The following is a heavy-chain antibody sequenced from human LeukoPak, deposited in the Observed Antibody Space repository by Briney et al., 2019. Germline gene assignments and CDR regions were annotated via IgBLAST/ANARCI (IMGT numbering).Heavy chain of an antibody. CDR3: SSTDWGYFQH. CDR1: GFTFSGSA. CDR2: IRSKANSYAT. Sequence: GGSLRLSCAASGFTFSGSAMHWVRQASGKGLEWVGRIRSKANSYATAYAESVKGRFTISRDDSKNTAYLQMNSLKTEDTAVYYCSSTDWGYFQHRGQGTLVTVSS. V-gene: IGHV3-73*01. J-gene: IGHJ1*01. D-gene: IGHD7-27*01.